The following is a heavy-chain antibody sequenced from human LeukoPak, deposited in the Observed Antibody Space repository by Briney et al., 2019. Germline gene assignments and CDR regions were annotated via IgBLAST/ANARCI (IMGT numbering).Heavy chain of an antibody. J-gene: IGHJ4*02. CDR3: ARDLAAASDY. CDR1: GGSISSYY. CDR2: IYYSGST. Sequence: SETLSLTCTVSGGSISSYYWSWIRQPPGKGLEWIGYIYYSGSTNYNPSLKGRVTISVDKSKNQFSLKLSSVTAADTAVYYCARDLAAASDYWGQGTLVTVSS. D-gene: IGHD6-13*01. V-gene: IGHV4-59*12.